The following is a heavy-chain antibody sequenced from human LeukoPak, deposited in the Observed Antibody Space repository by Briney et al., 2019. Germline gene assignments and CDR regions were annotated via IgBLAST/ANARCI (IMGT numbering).Heavy chain of an antibody. CDR3: ARHLSGEPYTYYFDY. CDR1: GGSISSSSYY. Sequence: SETLSLTCTVSGGSISSSSYYWGWIRQPPGKGLEWIGSIYYSGSTYYNPSLKSRVTISVDTSKNQFSLKLSSVTAADTAVYYCARHLSGEPYTYYFDYWGQGTLVTVSS. V-gene: IGHV4-39*01. D-gene: IGHD1-14*01. CDR2: IYYSGST. J-gene: IGHJ4*02.